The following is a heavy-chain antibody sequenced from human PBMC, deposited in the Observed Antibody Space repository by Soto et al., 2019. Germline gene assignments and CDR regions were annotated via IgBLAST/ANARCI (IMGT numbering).Heavy chain of an antibody. D-gene: IGHD1-1*01. J-gene: IGHJ6*01. CDR2: MIRLFATP. V-gene: IGHV1-69*06. Sequence: QVQLGQSGAEVKKPGSSVRVSCKASGDTFSSYTISWVRQAPGQGLEWMGGMIRLFATPNYAQKFQSRVTISADKSTNTTYMEPSSLSSEDTAVYYCATPASLQVRGYGVRRYSGMDVWGLGTTVTVPS. CDR3: ATPASLQVRGYGVRRYSGMDV. CDR1: GDTFSSYT.